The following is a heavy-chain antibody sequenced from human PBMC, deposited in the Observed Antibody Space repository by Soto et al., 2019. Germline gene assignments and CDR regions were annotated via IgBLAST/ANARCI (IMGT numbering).Heavy chain of an antibody. V-gene: IGHV1-2*02. CDR2: INPNSGGT. D-gene: IGHD3-22*01. J-gene: IGHJ3*02. Sequence: EASVKVSCKASGYTFTGYYMHWVRQAPGQGLEWMGWINPNSGGTNYAQKFQGRVTMTRDTSISTAYMELSRLRSDDTAVYYCARSDYDSSGYFVVEFGTAACALASSGQGTMVTV. CDR1: GYTFTGYY. CDR3: ARSDYDSSGYFVVEFGTAACALAS.